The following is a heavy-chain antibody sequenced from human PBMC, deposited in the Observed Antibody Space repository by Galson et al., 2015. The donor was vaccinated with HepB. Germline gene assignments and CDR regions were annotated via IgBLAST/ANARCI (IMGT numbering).Heavy chain of an antibody. V-gene: IGHV3-9*01. Sequence: SVRLSCAASGFTFDDYAMHWVRQAPGKGLEWVSGISWNSGGIGYADSVKGRFTISRDNAKNSLYLQMNSLRAEDTALYYCAKAPLYYYDSSGFYYYFDYWGQGTLVTVSS. CDR3: AKAPLYYYDSSGFYYYFDY. J-gene: IGHJ4*02. CDR2: ISWNSGGI. CDR1: GFTFDDYA. D-gene: IGHD3-22*01.